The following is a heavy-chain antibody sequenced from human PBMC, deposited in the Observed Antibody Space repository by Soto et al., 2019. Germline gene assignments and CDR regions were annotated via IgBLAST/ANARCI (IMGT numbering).Heavy chain of an antibody. CDR2: MNPSSGET. J-gene: IGHJ4*01. CDR1: GYNFTNFD. CDR3: ARLAEYCNGIKCYSNFDF. V-gene: IGHV1-8*01. D-gene: IGHD2-15*01. Sequence: ASVKVSCKTSGYNFTNFDINWVRQAPGRGLVRMGWMNPSSGETGSAQNFQGRVTMTRDISTRTFFMQLTSLRSEDTAIYYCARLAEYCNGIKCYSNFDFWGRGTQVTVSS.